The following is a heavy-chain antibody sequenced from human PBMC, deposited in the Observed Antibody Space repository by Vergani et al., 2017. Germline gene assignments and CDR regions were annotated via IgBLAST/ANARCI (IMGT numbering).Heavy chain of an antibody. V-gene: IGHV1-46*01. Sequence: QVQLMQSGAEVKKPGASVKVSCKASGYTFTTYIISWVRQAPGQGLEWMGIINPSGGSTSYAQKFQGRVTMTRDTSTSTVYMELSSLRSEDTAVYYCARQQGYLDYWGQGTLVTVSS. J-gene: IGHJ4*02. CDR2: INPSGGST. CDR1: GYTFTTYI. CDR3: ARQQGYLDY.